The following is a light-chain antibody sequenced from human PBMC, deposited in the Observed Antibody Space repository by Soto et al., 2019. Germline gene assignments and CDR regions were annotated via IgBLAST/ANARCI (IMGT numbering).Light chain of an antibody. Sequence: EIGMTQSPATLSVSPGERATLSCRASQTVSSNLAWYQQKPGQAPRLLIYDTSTRATGIPARFSGSGSGTEFPLTISSLQSEDFAVYYCQQYNNWPPLTFGGGTKVEIK. J-gene: IGKJ4*01. CDR3: QQYNNWPPLT. CDR1: QTVSSN. V-gene: IGKV3-15*01. CDR2: DTS.